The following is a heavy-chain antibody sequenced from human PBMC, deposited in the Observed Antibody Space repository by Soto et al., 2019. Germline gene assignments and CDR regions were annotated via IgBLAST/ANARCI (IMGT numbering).Heavy chain of an antibody. V-gene: IGHV2-5*02. J-gene: IGHJ4*02. Sequence: QITLKESGPTLVKPTQTLTLTCTFSGFSLSTSGVGVGWIRQPPGKALEWLALIYWDDDKRYSPSLKSRLTTTKNASKNQVVLTRTHMAPVDTATYYCAPSLLTNWGSRGAFEYWGQGTLVTVSS. D-gene: IGHD7-27*01. CDR3: APSLLTNWGSRGAFEY. CDR2: IYWDDDK. CDR1: GFSLSTSGVG.